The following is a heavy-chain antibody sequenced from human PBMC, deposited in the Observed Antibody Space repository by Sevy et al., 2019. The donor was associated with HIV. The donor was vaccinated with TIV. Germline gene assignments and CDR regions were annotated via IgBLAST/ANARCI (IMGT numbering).Heavy chain of an antibody. V-gene: IGHV3-48*02. Sequence: GGSLRLSCAASGFTFSSYSMNWVRQAPGTGLEWVSYISRSSSTIYDAGSVKVRFTLSRDNAKNSLYLQMNSLRDEATAVSYCARERKMYDSSGYYFPFDYWGQGTLVTVSS. CDR1: GFTFSSYS. CDR2: ISRSSSTI. D-gene: IGHD3-22*01. J-gene: IGHJ4*02. CDR3: ARERKMYDSSGYYFPFDY.